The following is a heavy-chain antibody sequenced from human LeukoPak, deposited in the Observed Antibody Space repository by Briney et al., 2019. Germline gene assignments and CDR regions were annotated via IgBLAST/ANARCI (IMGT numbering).Heavy chain of an antibody. J-gene: IGHJ4*02. D-gene: IGHD2-2*01. Sequence: PGGSLRLSCAASGFTFSSYGMSWVRQAPGTGLGWVSAITGSGASTFYADSMKGRFTISRDNSKNTLYLQMYSLRAEDTALYYCAKLGCTGTICYANYWGQGTLVTVSS. CDR2: ITGSGAST. V-gene: IGHV3-23*01. CDR3: AKLGCTGTICYANY. CDR1: GFTFSSYG.